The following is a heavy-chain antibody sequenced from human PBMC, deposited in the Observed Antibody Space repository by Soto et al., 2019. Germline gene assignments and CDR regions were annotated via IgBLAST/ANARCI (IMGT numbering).Heavy chain of an antibody. D-gene: IGHD3-22*01. V-gene: IGHV4-30-4*01. CDR2: ISNSGST. CDR1: GDSISSGDYF. J-gene: IGHJ4*02. Sequence: TLSLTCTVSGDSISSGDYFWSWIRQPPGKGLEWIGYISNSGSTFYNPSLKSRVTMSTDTSMNQFSLRLSSVTVADTAVYYCAREPYSESSDSYSGPLESWGQGTLVTVSS. CDR3: AREPYSESSDSYSGPLES.